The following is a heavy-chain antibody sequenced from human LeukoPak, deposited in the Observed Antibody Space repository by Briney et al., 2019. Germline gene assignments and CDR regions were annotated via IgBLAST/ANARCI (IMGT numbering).Heavy chain of an antibody. CDR1: GYSFTSYW. Sequence: GESLKISCKGSGYSFTSYWIGWVRQMPGKGLEWMGIIYPGDSDTRYSPSFQGQVTISADKSISTAYLQWSSLKASDTAMYYCARHLPHYYDSSIPNWFAPWGQGTLVTVSS. D-gene: IGHD3-22*01. CDR2: IYPGDSDT. J-gene: IGHJ5*02. CDR3: ARHLPHYYDSSIPNWFAP. V-gene: IGHV5-51*01.